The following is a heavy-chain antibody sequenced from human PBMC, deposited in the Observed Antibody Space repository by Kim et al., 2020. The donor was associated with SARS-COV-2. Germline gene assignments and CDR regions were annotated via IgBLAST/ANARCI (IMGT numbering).Heavy chain of an antibody. Sequence: SETLSLTCTVSGGSINSGGYYWGWIRRHPGKGLEWIGRISYTGSTYYNPSLTGRMSMSVDTSKNQFSLKLTSVTAADTAVYYCATSTHYGSGSYYQSYAFDIWGQGTGLTVSS. CDR1: GGSINSGGYY. V-gene: IGHV4-31*03. CDR2: ISYTGST. CDR3: ATSTHYGSGSYYQSYAFDI. J-gene: IGHJ3*02. D-gene: IGHD3-10*01.